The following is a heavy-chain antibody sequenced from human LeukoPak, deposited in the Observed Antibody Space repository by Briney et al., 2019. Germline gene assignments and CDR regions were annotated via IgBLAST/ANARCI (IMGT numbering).Heavy chain of an antibody. V-gene: IGHV3-23*01. Sequence: TGGSLRLSCAGSGFTFSSYSMTWVRQAPGKGLEWVSAISGSGDSTYYADSVKGRFTISRDNSKNTLYLQMNSLRPEDTAVYYCATRGYCSGTSCYAPQPWGQGTLVTVSS. D-gene: IGHD2-2*01. J-gene: IGHJ5*02. CDR1: GFTFSSYS. CDR2: ISGSGDST. CDR3: ATRGYCSGTSCYAPQP.